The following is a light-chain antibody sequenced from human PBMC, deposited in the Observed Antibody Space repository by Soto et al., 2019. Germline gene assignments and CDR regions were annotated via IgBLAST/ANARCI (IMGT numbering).Light chain of an antibody. V-gene: IGLV2-14*01. CDR2: DVS. Sequence: QSALTQPASVSGSPGQSITISCTGTSSDVGGYNYVSWYQQHPGKAPKLMIYDVSNRPSGVSNRFSGSKSGNTASLTISGLQAEDEAAYYCSSYTSSSTHYVVGTGTKLTVL. CDR1: SSDVGGYNY. J-gene: IGLJ1*01. CDR3: SSYTSSSTHYV.